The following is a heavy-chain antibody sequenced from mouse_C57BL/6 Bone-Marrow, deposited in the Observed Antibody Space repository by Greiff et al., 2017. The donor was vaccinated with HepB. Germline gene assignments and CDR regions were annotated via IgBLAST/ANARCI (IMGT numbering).Heavy chain of an antibody. CDR1: GYTFTSYW. V-gene: IGHV1-59*01. Sequence: QVQLQQPGAELVRPWTSVKLSCKASGYTFTSYWMHWVKQRPGQGLEWIGVIDPSDSYTNYNQKFKGKATLTVDTSSSTAYMQLSSLTSEDSAVYYCARGDYYYFDYWGQGTTLTVSS. D-gene: IGHD1-1*01. J-gene: IGHJ2*01. CDR3: ARGDYYYFDY. CDR2: IDPSDSYT.